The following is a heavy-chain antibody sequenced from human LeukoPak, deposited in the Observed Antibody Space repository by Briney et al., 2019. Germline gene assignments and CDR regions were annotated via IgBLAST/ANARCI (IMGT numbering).Heavy chain of an antibody. CDR2: IYYSGST. Sequence: PSETLSLTCTVSGGSISSYYWGWIRQPPGKGLEWIGYIYYSGSTNYNPSLKSRVTISVDTSKNQFSLKLSSVTAADTAVYYCARLPHTHSSSWVFFDYWGQGTLVTVSS. J-gene: IGHJ4*02. V-gene: IGHV4-59*12. CDR3: ARLPHTHSSSWVFFDY. D-gene: IGHD6-13*01. CDR1: GGSISSYY.